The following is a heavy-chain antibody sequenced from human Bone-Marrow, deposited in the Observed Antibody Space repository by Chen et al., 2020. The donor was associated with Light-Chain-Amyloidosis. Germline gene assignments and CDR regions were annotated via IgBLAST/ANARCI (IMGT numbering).Heavy chain of an antibody. V-gene: IGHV5-51*01. CDR2: IYPDDSDA. D-gene: IGHD5-12*01. Sequence: EVQLEQSGPEVKKPGESLKISCKGSGYTFPNYRIGWVRQMPGKGLEWMGVIYPDDSDARHSPSFEGQVTISADKSITTAYLQWRSLKASDTAMYYCARRRDGYNFDYWGQGTLVTVSS. CDR3: ARRRDGYNFDY. J-gene: IGHJ4*02. CDR1: GYTFPNYR.